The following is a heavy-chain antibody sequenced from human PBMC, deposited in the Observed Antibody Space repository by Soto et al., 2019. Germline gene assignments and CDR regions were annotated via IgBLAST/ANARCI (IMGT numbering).Heavy chain of an antibody. J-gene: IGHJ4*01. Sequence: GASLRVSCAASGFTFGSYAMHWVRQAPGKWLEWVAVISYDGSNKYYADSVKGRLTISRDNSKSTLYLQMNSLRAEDTAVYYCARDLAKYYYDSSGYPDYWGLGTLVTVSS. V-gene: IGHV3-30-3*01. CDR1: GFTFGSYA. D-gene: IGHD3-22*01. CDR3: ARDLAKYYYDSSGYPDY. CDR2: ISYDGSNK.